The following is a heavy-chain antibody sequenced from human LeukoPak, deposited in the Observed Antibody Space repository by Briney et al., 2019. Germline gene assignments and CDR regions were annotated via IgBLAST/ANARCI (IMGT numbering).Heavy chain of an antibody. D-gene: IGHD2-2*01. CDR2: INPNSGGT. V-gene: IGHV1-2*02. Sequence: ASVKVSCTASGYTFTGYYMHWVRQAPGQGLGWMGWINPNSGGTNNAQKFQGRVTMTRDTSISTAYMELSRLRSDDTAVYYCARACSSTSCYDDYYGMDVWGQGTTVTVSS. CDR3: ARACSSTSCYDDYYGMDV. J-gene: IGHJ6*02. CDR1: GYTFTGYY.